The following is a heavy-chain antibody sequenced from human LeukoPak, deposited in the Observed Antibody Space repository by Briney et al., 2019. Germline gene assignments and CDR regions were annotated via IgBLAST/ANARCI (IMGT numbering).Heavy chain of an antibody. V-gene: IGHV3-23*01. Sequence: SGGSLRLSCAASGFTFSSYAMSWVRQAPGKGLEWVSAISGSGGSTYYADSVKGRFTISRDNSKNTLYLQMNSLRGEDTAVYYCANYGSGKIDYWGQGTLVTVSS. CDR3: ANYGSGKIDY. J-gene: IGHJ4*02. D-gene: IGHD3-10*01. CDR1: GFTFSSYA. CDR2: ISGSGGST.